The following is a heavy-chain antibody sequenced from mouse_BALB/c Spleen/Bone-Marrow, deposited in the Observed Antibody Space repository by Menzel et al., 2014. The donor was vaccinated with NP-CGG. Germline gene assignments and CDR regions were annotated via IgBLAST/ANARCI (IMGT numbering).Heavy chain of an antibody. Sequence: VQLVESGPGLVAPSQSLSITCTVSGFSLTGYGVSWVRQSPGKGLEWLGMIWGDGSTDYNSALKSGLSISKDNSKSQVFLKMNSLQTDDAARYYCARDSFLITRALDYWGQGTSVTVSS. CDR1: GFSLTGYG. J-gene: IGHJ4*01. CDR3: ARDSFLITRALDY. D-gene: IGHD2-4*01. V-gene: IGHV2-6-7*01. CDR2: IWGDGST.